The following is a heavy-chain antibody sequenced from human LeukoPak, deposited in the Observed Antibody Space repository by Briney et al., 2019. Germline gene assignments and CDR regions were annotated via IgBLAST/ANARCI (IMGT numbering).Heavy chain of an antibody. Sequence: PGGSLRLSCAVSGFTFSSYWMYWVRQAPGKRLVWVARINSDGSSTTYADSVEGRFTISRDNTKSMLHLQMHSLRVDDSAVYFCTRTTTTADWYFDLWGRSTLVTVSS. D-gene: IGHD1-1*01. V-gene: IGHV3-74*01. J-gene: IGHJ2*01. CDR3: TRTTTTADWYFDL. CDR1: GFTFSSYW. CDR2: INSDGSST.